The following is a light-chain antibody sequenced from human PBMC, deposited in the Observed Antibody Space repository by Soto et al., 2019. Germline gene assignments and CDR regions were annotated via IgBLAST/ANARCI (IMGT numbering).Light chain of an antibody. J-gene: IGLJ7*01. CDR1: SSNIGAGYD. CDR3: QSHDSSLSGAV. Sequence: QSVLTQPPSVSGAPGQRVTISCTGSSSNIGAGYDVNWYQQLPGTAPKLLIYGNSNRPSGVPDRFSGSKSGTSASLAITGLQAEDEADYYCQSHDSSLSGAVFGGGTQLTVL. V-gene: IGLV1-40*01. CDR2: GNS.